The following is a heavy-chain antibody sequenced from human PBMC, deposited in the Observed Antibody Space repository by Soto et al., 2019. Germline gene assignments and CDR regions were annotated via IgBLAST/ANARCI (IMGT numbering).Heavy chain of an antibody. CDR3: ARQAEDSYGPFDY. D-gene: IGHD5-18*01. J-gene: IGHJ4*02. CDR2: IYHGGST. V-gene: IGHV4-38-2*01. Sequence: SETLSLTCAVSGYSISSGYYWGWLRQPPGKGLEWIGSIYHGGSTYYNPSLNSRVTLSIDMTNNHVSLILSSVTAADTAVYYCARQAEDSYGPFDYWGQGTLVTVSS. CDR1: GYSISSGYY.